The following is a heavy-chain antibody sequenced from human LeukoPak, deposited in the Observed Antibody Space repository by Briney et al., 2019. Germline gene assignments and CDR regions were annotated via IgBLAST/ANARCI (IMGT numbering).Heavy chain of an antibody. Sequence: PGGSLRLSCAASGFTFSSYGMHWVRQAPGKGLEWVAVIWYDGSNKYYADSVKGRFTISRDNSKKTLYLQMNSLRAEDTAVYYCAKDIAQGYTFGSIEQDYWGQGTLVTVSS. D-gene: IGHD5-18*01. CDR2: IWYDGSNK. J-gene: IGHJ4*02. CDR3: AKDIAQGYTFGSIEQDY. CDR1: GFTFSSYG. V-gene: IGHV3-33*06.